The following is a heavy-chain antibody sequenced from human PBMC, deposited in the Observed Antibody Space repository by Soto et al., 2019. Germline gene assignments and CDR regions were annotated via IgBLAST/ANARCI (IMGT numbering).Heavy chain of an antibody. Sequence: SETLSLTCTVSGGSISSGGYYWSWIRQHPGKGLEWIGYIYYSGSTYYNPSLKSRVTISVDTSKNQFSLKLSSVTAADTAVYYCASWYDQTYYYYGMDVWGQGTTVTVSS. CDR2: IYYSGST. J-gene: IGHJ6*02. D-gene: IGHD1-1*01. CDR1: GGSISSGGYY. V-gene: IGHV4-31*03. CDR3: ASWYDQTYYYYGMDV.